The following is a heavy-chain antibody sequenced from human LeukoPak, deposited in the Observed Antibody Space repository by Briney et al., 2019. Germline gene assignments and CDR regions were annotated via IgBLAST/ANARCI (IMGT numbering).Heavy chain of an antibody. CDR2: IFYNGGT. Sequence: SETLSLTCTVSGGSISTYYWSWIRQPPGKGLEWVGYIFYNGGTKYNPSLKSRVTMSVDTPKNQFSLKLNSVTAADTAVYYCERARAGEVIEYWGQGTLVTVSS. J-gene: IGHJ4*02. CDR1: GGSISTYY. CDR3: ERARAGEVIEY. V-gene: IGHV4-59*01. D-gene: IGHD3-10*01.